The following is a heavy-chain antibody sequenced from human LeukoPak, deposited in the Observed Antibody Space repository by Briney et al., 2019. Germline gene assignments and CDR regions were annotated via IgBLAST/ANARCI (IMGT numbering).Heavy chain of an antibody. J-gene: IGHJ4*02. D-gene: IGHD6-13*01. CDR3: TTEGQQMESSGFDF. V-gene: IGHV3-15*06. Sequence: GRSLRLSWAASGLIFSDAWMGWVRQAPGNVLGWVGRIADKVNSERNNCSAAVRGRFSISRDDSKNTLYLQMNVLQTEDKGVYYCTTEGQQMESSGFDFWGRGTRVTASS. CDR2: IADKVNSERN. CDR1: GLIFSDAW.